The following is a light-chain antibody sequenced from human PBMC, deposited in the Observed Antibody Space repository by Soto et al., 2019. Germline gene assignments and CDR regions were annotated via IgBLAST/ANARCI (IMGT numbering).Light chain of an antibody. CDR1: SSNIGSNT. CDR2: SNN. Sequence: QSVLTQPPSASGTPGQRVTISCSGSSSNIGSNTVSWYQQLPGTAPKLLIYSNNQRPSGVPDRFSGSKSGTSASLAISGLQSEDEADYYCAAWEDRLNGVVFGGGTKLTVL. CDR3: AAWEDRLNGVV. J-gene: IGLJ2*01. V-gene: IGLV1-44*01.